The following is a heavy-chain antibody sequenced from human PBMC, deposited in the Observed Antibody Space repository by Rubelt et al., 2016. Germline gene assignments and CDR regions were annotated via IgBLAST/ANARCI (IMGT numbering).Heavy chain of an antibody. CDR2: FDPEEGET. CDR3: ATIGLEWLLEDY. D-gene: IGHD3-3*01. J-gene: IGHJ4*02. Sequence: QVQLVQSGAEVKKPGASAKVSCKVSGYTLTELYMHWVRQAPGNGLEWMGGFDPEEGETIYAQKFQGRVTMTEDTSTDTAYMELSSLRSEDTAVYYCATIGLEWLLEDYWGQGTLVTVSS. CDR1: GYTLTELY. V-gene: IGHV1-24*01.